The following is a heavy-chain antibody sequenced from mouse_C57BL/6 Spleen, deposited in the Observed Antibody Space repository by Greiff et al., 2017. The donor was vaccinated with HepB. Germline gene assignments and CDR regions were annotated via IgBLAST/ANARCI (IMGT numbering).Heavy chain of an antibody. CDR3: ARGLLPDYAMFY. V-gene: IGHV1-82*01. Sequence: VKLMESGPELVKPGASVKISCKASGYAFSSSWMNWVKQRPGKGLEWIGRIYPGDGDTNNNGKFKGKATLTAAKSSDTAYILLSSLTSEDSAVYVCARGLLPDYAMFYWGHETSVTVSS. CDR1: GYAFSSSW. CDR2: IYPGDGDT. J-gene: IGHJ4*01. D-gene: IGHD1-1*01.